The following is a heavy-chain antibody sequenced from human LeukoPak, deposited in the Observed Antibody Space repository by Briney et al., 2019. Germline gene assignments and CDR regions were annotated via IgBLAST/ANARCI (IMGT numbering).Heavy chain of an antibody. CDR1: GFTFSDYL. Sequence: GGSLRLSCAASGFTFSDYLMSWIRQAPGKGLEGVSYISAGSTSTKYADYVKGRFTISRDNAKNSLSLQMNSLRAEDTAVYYCARDLTGTTGHFDYWGQGTLVTVSS. CDR3: ARDLTGTTGHFDY. D-gene: IGHD1-7*01. V-gene: IGHV3-11*05. CDR2: ISAGSTST. J-gene: IGHJ4*02.